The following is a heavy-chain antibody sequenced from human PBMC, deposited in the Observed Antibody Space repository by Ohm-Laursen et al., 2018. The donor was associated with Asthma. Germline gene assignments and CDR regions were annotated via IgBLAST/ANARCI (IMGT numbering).Heavy chain of an antibody. CDR3: ARDVMDWYYPALDF. J-gene: IGHJ4*02. V-gene: IGHV3-30-3*01. CDR2: ISYDSSLK. CDR1: GFSFRSYA. D-gene: IGHD3/OR15-3a*01. Sequence: SLRLSCAASGFSFRSYAMHWVRQAPGKGLEWLAVISYDSSLKYYADSVNGRFTISRDDFKSTLYLQMNSLRADDTALYYCARDVMDWYYPALDFWGQGSLVTVSS.